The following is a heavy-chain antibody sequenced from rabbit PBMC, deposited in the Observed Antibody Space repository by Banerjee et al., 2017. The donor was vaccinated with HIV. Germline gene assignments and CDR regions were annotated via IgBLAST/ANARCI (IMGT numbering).Heavy chain of an antibody. CDR2: IYSSSGST. J-gene: IGHJ6*01. Sequence: QEQLVESGGGLVTLGGSLTLTCKASGFSFSSGYDMCWVRQAPGKGLEWIGCIYSSSGSTDYASWVNGRFTISKTSSTTVTLQMTSLTAADTASYFCARDLAGVTGWNFGLWGPGTLVTVS. D-gene: IGHD4-1*01. CDR1: GFSFSSGYD. CDR3: ARDLAGVTGWNFGL. V-gene: IGHV1S45*01.